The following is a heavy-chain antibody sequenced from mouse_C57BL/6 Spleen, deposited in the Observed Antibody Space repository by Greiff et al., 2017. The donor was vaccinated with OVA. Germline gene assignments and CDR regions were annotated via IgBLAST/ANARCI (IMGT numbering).Heavy chain of an antibody. CDR2: IDPSDSYT. Sequence: QVQLQQPGAELVKPGASVKLSCKASGYTFTSYWMQWVKQRPGQGLEWIGEIDPSDSYTNYNQKFKGKATLTVDTSSSTAYMQLSSLTSEDSAVYYCARRGDGYYSDDWGQGTTLTVSS. CDR3: ARRGDGYYSDD. CDR1: GYTFTSYW. D-gene: IGHD2-3*01. J-gene: IGHJ2*01. V-gene: IGHV1-50*01.